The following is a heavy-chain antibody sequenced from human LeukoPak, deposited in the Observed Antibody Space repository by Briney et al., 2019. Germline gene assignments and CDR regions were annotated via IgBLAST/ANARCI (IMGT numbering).Heavy chain of an antibody. V-gene: IGHV3-7*01. CDR1: GFTFSNYW. Sequence: GGSLRLSCAASGFTFSNYWMSWVRQAPGKGLEWVANIKKDGSEKYYVDSVKGRFTISRDNAKSSLYLQMNSLRAEDTAVYYCARVWFGEPQRGFDYWGQGTLVTVSS. J-gene: IGHJ4*02. CDR3: ARVWFGEPQRGFDY. D-gene: IGHD3-10*01. CDR2: IKKDGSEK.